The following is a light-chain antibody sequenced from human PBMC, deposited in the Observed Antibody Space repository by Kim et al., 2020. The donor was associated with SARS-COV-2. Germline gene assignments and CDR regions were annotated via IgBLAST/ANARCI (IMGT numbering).Light chain of an antibody. CDR1: QSVDIN. J-gene: IGKJ4*02. Sequence: SPGDRAPLSSESSQSVDINLACYPQKPGQPPRLVICAASTIASGIPAGFSRSGYGPEFTLTIRILQSEDLAVYYWQHYLRYTPLTFGRGTKVDIK. CDR2: AAS. CDR3: QHYLRYTPLT. V-gene: IGKV3-15*01.